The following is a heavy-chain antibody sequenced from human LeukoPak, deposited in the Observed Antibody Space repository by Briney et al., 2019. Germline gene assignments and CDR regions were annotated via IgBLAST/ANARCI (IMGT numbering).Heavy chain of an antibody. CDR1: EFTFSTYS. Sequence: GGSLRLSCAASEFTFSTYSMNWVRQAPGKGLEWVSSISGTGSYIYYADSVKGRFTVSRDNAKDSLYLQMNSLRGEDTAVYYCARDAIEYYYYGMDVWGQGTTVTVSS. CDR3: ARDAIEYYYYGMDV. V-gene: IGHV3-21*01. J-gene: IGHJ6*02. CDR2: ISGTGSYI.